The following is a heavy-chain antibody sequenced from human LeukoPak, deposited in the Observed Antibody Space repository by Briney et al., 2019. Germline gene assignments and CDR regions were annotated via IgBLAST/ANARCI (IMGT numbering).Heavy chain of an antibody. V-gene: IGHV1-2*02. D-gene: IGHD3-22*01. CDR1: VYTFTGYY. J-gene: IGHJ4*02. Sequence: GASVKVSCKASVYTFTGYYMHWVRQAPGQGLEWMGRINPNSGGTNYAQKFQGRVTMTRDTSISTAYMELSRLRSDDTAVYYCARGSVVVYYDGSGVDYWGQGTLVTVSS. CDR3: ARGSVVVYYDGSGVDY. CDR2: INPNSGGT.